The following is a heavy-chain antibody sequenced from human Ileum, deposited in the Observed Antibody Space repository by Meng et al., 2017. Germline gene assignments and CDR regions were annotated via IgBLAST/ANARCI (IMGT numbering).Heavy chain of an antibody. CDR1: GRSISGSDW. J-gene: IGHJ4*02. CDR2: MNLGGSP. Sequence: VQLRGSGPGLVVPSGTLSLACAVPGRSISGSDWWSWVRQPPGKGLEWIAEMNLGGSPNYNPSLKSRVTMSVDKSNDHLSLQLTSVTAADTAVYYCAHIFDSWGQGTLVTVSS. V-gene: IGHV4-4*02. CDR3: AHIFDS.